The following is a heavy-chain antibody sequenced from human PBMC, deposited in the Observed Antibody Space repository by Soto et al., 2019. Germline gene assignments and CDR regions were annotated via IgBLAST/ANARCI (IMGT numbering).Heavy chain of an antibody. J-gene: IGHJ5*02. V-gene: IGHV4-34*01. CDR1: GGSFSGYY. D-gene: IGHD2-21*01. Sequence: QVQLQQWGAGLLKPSETLSLTCAVYGGSFSGYYWSWIRQPPGKGLEWIGEINHSGSTNYNPSLKSRVTISVDTSKNQFSLKLSSVTAADTAVYYCARSYTFIVVVHRSYNWFDPWGQGTLVTVSS. CDR2: INHSGST. CDR3: ARSYTFIVVVHRSYNWFDP.